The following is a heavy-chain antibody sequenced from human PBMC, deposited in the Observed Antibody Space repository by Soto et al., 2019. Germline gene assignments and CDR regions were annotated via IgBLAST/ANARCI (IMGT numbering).Heavy chain of an antibody. D-gene: IGHD2-15*01. V-gene: IGHV3-48*01. CDR2: IRSSTSTI. Sequence: EVQLVESGGGLVQPGGSLRLSCEASGFTFRSYSMNWSPRAPGKGLEWVSYIRSSTSTIYYADSVKGRFTISRDNAKNSLYPQMNSLRAEDTAVYYCATDKGRSPLDYWGQGTLVTVSS. CDR1: GFTFRSYS. CDR3: ATDKGRSPLDY. J-gene: IGHJ4*02.